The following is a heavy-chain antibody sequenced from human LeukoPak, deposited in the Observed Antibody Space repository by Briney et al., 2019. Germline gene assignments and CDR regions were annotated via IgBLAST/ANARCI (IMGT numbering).Heavy chain of an antibody. Sequence: ASVKVSCKASGYTFTSYGISWLRQAPGQGLEWMGWISAYYGNTNYAPKLQGRVTMTTDTSTSTAYMELRSLRSDDTAVYYCARDLNHRFDTWGQGTLVTVSS. CDR2: ISAYYGNT. V-gene: IGHV1-18*01. J-gene: IGHJ5*02. CDR3: ARDLNHRFDT. CDR1: GYTFTSYG.